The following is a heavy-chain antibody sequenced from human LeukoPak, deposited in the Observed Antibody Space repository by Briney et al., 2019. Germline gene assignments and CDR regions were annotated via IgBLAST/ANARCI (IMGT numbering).Heavy chain of an antibody. V-gene: IGHV4-59*01. D-gene: IGHD2-2*01. CDR3: ARGGGLYCSSTSCSIDY. J-gene: IGHJ4*02. CDR1: GGSISSYY. CDR2: IYYSGSA. Sequence: SETLSLTCTVSGGSISSYYWSWIRQPPGKGLEWIGYIYYSGSANYNPSLKSRVTISVDTSKNQFSLKLSSVTAADTAVYYCARGGGLYCSSTSCSIDYWGQGTLVTVSS.